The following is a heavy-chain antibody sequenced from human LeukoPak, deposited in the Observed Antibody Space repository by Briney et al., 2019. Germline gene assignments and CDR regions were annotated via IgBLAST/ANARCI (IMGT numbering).Heavy chain of an antibody. Sequence: GGSLRLSGAVSAITFSNYGMSWVPQAPGKGLEWVSAIRDSGGSTYYADSVKGRFTISRDNSKNTLYLQMNSLRAEDTAIYYCAKVKDYYYYAMDVWGLGTTVTVSS. CDR3: AKVKDYYYYAMDV. CDR1: AITFSNYG. V-gene: IGHV3-23*01. J-gene: IGHJ6*02. CDR2: IRDSGGST.